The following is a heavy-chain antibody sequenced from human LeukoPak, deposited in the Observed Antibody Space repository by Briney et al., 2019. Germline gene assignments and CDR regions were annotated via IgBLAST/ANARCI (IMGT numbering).Heavy chain of an antibody. CDR3: AKGHYGMDV. CDR2: ISPNTGGT. V-gene: IGHV1-2*02. CDR1: GYRFTDHY. Sequence: ASVKVSCKASGYRFTDHYIYWGRQAPGQGLEWMGWISPNTGGTHYAQNFQGRVSMTRDTSISTAYMELGSLTSDHTAVYYCAKGHYGMDVWGQGTTVTVSS. J-gene: IGHJ6*02.